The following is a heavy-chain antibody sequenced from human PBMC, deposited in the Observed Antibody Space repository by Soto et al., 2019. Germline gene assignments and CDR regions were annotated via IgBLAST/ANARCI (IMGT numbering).Heavy chain of an antibody. D-gene: IGHD1-26*01. CDR1: GFIFSTYS. J-gene: IGHJ4*02. CDR2: TSHSSSYI. Sequence: PGGSLRLSCAASGFIFSTYSMNWVRQAPGKGLEWVSSTSHSSSYIYYADSVKGRFTISRDNAKNTLYLQMNSLRAEDTAGYCCARDPDVGDRWGLGTLVTVAS. CDR3: ARDPDVGDR. V-gene: IGHV3-21*01.